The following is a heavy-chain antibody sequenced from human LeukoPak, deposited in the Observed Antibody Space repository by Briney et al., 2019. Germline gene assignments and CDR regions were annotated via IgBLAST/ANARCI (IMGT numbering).Heavy chain of an antibody. CDR1: GGSFSAYY. CDR3: AGIELATTKFAH. Sequence: SETLSLTCTVYGGSFSAYYRTWIRQPPGKGLEWIGEISHTGSTNYNPSLKSRVTISVDSSQIQFSLKVRSVTAADTAVYYCAGIELATTKFAHWGQGTLVAVSS. CDR2: ISHTGST. V-gene: IGHV4-34*01. J-gene: IGHJ4*02. D-gene: IGHD5-24*01.